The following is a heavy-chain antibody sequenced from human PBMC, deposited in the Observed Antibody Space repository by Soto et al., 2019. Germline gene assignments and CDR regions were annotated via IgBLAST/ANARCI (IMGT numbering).Heavy chain of an antibody. Sequence: EVQLLESGGGLVQPGGSVRLSCAASGLTLGNYAMSRVRQAPGKGLEWVSAISGDSGRTYYADSVKGRFTISRDNSKNTLYLQMNTLRAEDTAVYYCAVTPNCGRDCSAASYWYFDIWGRGTLVTVSS. V-gene: IGHV3-23*01. CDR1: GLTLGNYA. CDR3: AVTPNCGRDCSAASYWYFDI. J-gene: IGHJ2*01. CDR2: ISGDSGRT. D-gene: IGHD2-21*02.